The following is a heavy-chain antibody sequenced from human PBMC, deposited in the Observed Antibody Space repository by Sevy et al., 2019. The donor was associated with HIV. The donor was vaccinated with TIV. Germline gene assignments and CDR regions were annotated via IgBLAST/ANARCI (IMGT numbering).Heavy chain of an antibody. V-gene: IGHV4-39*01. Sequence: SETLSLTCSVSGGSISRNSYDWGRIRQPPGKGLEWIGSIFYSGNTYYATSLRSRVTIKVDTSKIQFSLNLSSVTDADTAVYYCARHGGLVDRGFDFWGQGTLLTVPS. D-gene: IGHD2-15*01. J-gene: IGHJ4*02. CDR3: ARHGGLVDRGFDF. CDR2: IFYSGNT. CDR1: GGSISRNSYD.